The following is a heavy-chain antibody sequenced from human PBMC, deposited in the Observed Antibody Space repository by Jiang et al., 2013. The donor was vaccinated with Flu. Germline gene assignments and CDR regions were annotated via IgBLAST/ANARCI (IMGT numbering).Heavy chain of an antibody. CDR2: LLQWEAP. CDR1: SSGELL. V-gene: IGHV4-30-4*01. Sequence: SSGELLLELESASPHGRDRGVDWVHLLQWEAPTTTRPSKSRVTISVDTSKNQFSLKLSSVTAADTAVYYCARVGLSGGGRGSEYFQHWGQGTLVTVSS. J-gene: IGHJ1*01. CDR3: ARVGLSGGGRGSEYFQH. D-gene: IGHD2-15*01.